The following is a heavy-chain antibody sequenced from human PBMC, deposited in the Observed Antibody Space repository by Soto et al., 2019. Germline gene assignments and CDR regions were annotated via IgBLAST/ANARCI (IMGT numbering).Heavy chain of an antibody. V-gene: IGHV1-46*01. J-gene: IGHJ6*02. CDR2: INPSGGST. CDR1: GYTFTSYY. Sequence: ASVKVSCKASGYTFTSYYMHWVRQAPGQGLEWMGIINPSGGSTSYAQKFQGRVTMTRDTSTSTVYMELSSLRSEDTAVYYCARSPDYYGSGSLLRYGMDVWGQGTTVTVSS. CDR3: ARSPDYYGSGSLLRYGMDV. D-gene: IGHD3-10*01.